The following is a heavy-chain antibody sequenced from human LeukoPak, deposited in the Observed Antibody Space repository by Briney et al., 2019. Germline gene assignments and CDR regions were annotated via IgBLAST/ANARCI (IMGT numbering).Heavy chain of an antibody. J-gene: IGHJ4*02. Sequence: GGSLRLSCAPPGFTFSSYSMNWVRQAPGKGLEWVSCISSSSSYIYYTDSVKGRFTISRDNAKNSLTLQMNSLRAEDTAVYYCARDLKYYDSSGFDYRGQGTLVTVSS. CDR3: ARDLKYYDSSGFDY. V-gene: IGHV3-21*01. CDR2: ISSSSSYI. D-gene: IGHD3-22*01. CDR1: GFTFSSYS.